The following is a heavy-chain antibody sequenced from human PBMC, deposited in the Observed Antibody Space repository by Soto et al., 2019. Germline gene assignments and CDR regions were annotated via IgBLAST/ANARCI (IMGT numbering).Heavy chain of an antibody. Sequence: GGSLRLSCEASGFIFSNYWMHWVRQTPGTGLVWVSRISNDGSITNYADSVKGRFTISRDNAKNTLYLQMNSLRAEDTAVYYCAKDLTWNQADYRGQRAPVTVSS. CDR1: GFIFSNYW. CDR2: ISNDGSIT. V-gene: IGHV3-74*01. CDR3: AKDLTWNQADY. J-gene: IGHJ4*02. D-gene: IGHD1-1*01.